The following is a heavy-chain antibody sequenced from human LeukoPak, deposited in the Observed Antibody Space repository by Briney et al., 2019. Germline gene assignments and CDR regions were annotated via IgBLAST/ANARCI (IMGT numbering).Heavy chain of an antibody. CDR3: AGTPAGAPSY. V-gene: IGHV1-46*01. CDR1: GYTFTSYL. J-gene: IGHJ4*02. Sequence: RASVKVSCKASGYTFTSYLISWVRQVPGQGLEWMGIINPSGGSTSYAQKFQGRVTMTRDTSTSTVYMELSSLRLEDTAVYYCAGTPAGAPSYWGQGTLVTVSS. CDR2: INPSGGST. D-gene: IGHD2-15*01.